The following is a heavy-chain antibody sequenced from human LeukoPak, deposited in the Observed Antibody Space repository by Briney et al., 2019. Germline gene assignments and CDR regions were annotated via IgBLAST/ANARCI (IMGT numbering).Heavy chain of an antibody. V-gene: IGHV4-59*01. D-gene: IGHD6-13*01. CDR3: VRAAGSSSWST. Sequence: KPSETLSLTCTVSGGSISSYYWSWIRQPPGKGLEWIGYVYYSGSTNYNPSLKSRVYISVDTSNNQFSLKLRSVTAADTAVYYCVRAAGSSSWSTWGQRALVTVSS. CDR1: GGSISSYY. CDR2: VYYSGST. J-gene: IGHJ5*02.